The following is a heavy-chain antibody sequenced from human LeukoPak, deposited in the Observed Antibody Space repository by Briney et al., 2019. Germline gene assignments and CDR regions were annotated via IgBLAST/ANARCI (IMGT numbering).Heavy chain of an antibody. V-gene: IGHV3-66*02. D-gene: IGHD6-13*01. CDR2: IYSGGDT. CDR3: TRGPGSTWYSDY. Sequence: GGSLRLSCAASGFTVSSNYMNWVRQAPGTGLEWVSIIYSGGDTYYADSVKGRFTISRDNSKNTLYLQMNSLRAEDTAVYYCTRGPGSTWYSDYWGQGTLVTVSS. J-gene: IGHJ4*02. CDR1: GFTVSSNY.